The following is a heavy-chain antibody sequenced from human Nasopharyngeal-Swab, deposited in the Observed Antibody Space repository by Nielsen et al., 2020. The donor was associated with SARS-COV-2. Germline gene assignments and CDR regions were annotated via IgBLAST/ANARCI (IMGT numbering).Heavy chain of an antibody. Sequence: GESLKISCTASGFTFSDYFMSWIRQAPGKGLEWVTYICRSGSSIYYADSVKGRFTISRDNAKNSLYLQMNSLRAEDTAVYYCARDGQSRTNWFDPWGQGTVVTVSS. CDR1: GFTFSDYF. J-gene: IGHJ5*02. CDR3: ARDGQSRTNWFDP. D-gene: IGHD2-8*01. CDR2: ICRSGSSI. V-gene: IGHV3-11*04.